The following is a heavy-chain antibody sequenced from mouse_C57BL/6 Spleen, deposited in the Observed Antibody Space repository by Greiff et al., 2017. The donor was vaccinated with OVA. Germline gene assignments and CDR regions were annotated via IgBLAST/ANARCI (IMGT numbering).Heavy chain of an antibody. D-gene: IGHD1-1*01. J-gene: IGHJ1*03. V-gene: IGHV1-85*01. CDR3: ARGYYGSSGYFDV. CDR1: GYTFTSYD. Sequence: VQLQQSGPELVKPGASVKLSCKASGYTFTSYDINWVQQRPGQGLEWIGWIYPRDGSTKYNEKFKGKATLTVDTSSSTAYMELHSLTSEDSAVYFCARGYYGSSGYFDVWGTGTTVTVSS. CDR2: IYPRDGST.